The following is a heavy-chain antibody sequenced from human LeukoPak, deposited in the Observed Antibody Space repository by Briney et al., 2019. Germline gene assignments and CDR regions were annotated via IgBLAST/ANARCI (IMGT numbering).Heavy chain of an antibody. CDR2: INPGGGNT. CDR3: ARASRDSSGYYYG. V-gene: IGHV1-46*01. D-gene: IGHD3-22*01. Sequence: ASVKVSCKASGYTFTNSYIHWVRQAPGQGFQWMGLINPGGGNTNYAQNFQGRLTMTRDTSTTTVYMELSGLRAEDTAVYYCARASRDSSGYYYGWGQGTLVTVSS. J-gene: IGHJ4*02. CDR1: GYTFTNSY.